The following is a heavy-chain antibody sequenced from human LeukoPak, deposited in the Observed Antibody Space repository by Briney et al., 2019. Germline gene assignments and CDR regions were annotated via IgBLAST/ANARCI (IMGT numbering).Heavy chain of an antibody. D-gene: IGHD4-17*01. CDR2: LRISGGST. CDR3: AKSRVYVTVTTVDY. CDR1: GFTFNSCA. V-gene: IGHV3-23*01. J-gene: IGHJ4*02. Sequence: GGSLRLSCAVSGFTFNSCAMSWVRHAPGKGLEWVSDLRISGGSTYYADSAKGRFTISRDNSKNTLYLQMNTLSAEDTAVLYCAKSRVYVTVTTVDYWGQGTHVTVSS.